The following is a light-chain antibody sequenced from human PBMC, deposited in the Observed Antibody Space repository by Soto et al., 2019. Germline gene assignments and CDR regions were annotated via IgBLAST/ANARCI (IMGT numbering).Light chain of an antibody. Sequence: QSVLTQPRSVSGSPGQSVTMSCTGTSSDVGGYNYVSWYQQHPGKVPKLMIYDVNKRPSGVPDRFSGSKSGNTASLTISGLQAEDEADYYCCSYAGSYTFGVFGGGTKVTVL. V-gene: IGLV2-11*01. J-gene: IGLJ3*02. CDR2: DVN. CDR3: CSYAGSYTFGV. CDR1: SSDVGGYNY.